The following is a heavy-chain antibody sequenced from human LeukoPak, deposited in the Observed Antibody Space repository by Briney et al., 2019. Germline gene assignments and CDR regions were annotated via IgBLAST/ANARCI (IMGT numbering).Heavy chain of an antibody. CDR2: IRYDGNEK. J-gene: IGHJ6*02. D-gene: IGHD2-15*01. CDR1: GFTFSDYW. V-gene: IGHV3-7*01. Sequence: GGSLRLSCVGSGFTFSDYWMTWVRQAPGKGLECVANIRYDGNEKYYVDSLKGRFTISRDNAENSLYLHIDSLRTDDTVLYYCARDRRRGVAGNGLDVWGQGTTVTVSS. CDR3: ARDRRRGVAGNGLDV.